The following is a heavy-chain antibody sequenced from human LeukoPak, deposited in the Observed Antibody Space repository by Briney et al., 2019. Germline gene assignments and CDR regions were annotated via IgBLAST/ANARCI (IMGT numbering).Heavy chain of an antibody. CDR3: ATAYCSSTSCPT. CDR1: GFTFSSYA. V-gene: IGHV3-23*01. J-gene: IGHJ5*02. CDR2: INDSGDST. Sequence: PGGSLRLSCAASGFTFSSYAMSWVRQAPGKGLEWVSSINDSGDSTYYADSVKGRFTISRDNSKNTLYLLMNNLRAEDTAIFYCATAYCSSTSCPTWGQGTLVTVSP. D-gene: IGHD2-2*01.